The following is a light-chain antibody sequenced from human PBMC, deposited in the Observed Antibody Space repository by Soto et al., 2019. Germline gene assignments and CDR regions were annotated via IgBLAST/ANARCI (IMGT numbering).Light chain of an antibody. V-gene: IGKV3-20*01. J-gene: IGKJ3*01. CDR2: GAS. CDR1: QSVSSNY. CDR3: QHYDSTPFT. Sequence: EIVLTQSPGTLSLSPGERATLSCRASQSVSSNYLAWYQQKPGQAPRLLIYGASSRATGIPDRFSGSGSGTAFTLTISRLEPEDFAVYYCQHYDSTPFTFGPGTKVDIK.